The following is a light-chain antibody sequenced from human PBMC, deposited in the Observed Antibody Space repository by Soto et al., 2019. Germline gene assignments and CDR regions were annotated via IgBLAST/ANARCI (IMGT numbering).Light chain of an antibody. J-gene: IGKJ4*01. Sequence: EVAMAQTPVTLSVSPGERATLSCRASQRVNINLAWYQQKPGQAPRLLIYDASGRATGIPDRFSGGGSGTDFTLTISRLEPEDFAVYYCQQFSSYPLTFGGGTKVDIK. CDR1: QRVNIN. V-gene: IGKV3-20*01. CDR2: DAS. CDR3: QQFSSYPLT.